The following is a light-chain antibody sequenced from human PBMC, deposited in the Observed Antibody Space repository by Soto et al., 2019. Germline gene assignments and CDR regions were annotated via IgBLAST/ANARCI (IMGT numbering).Light chain of an antibody. CDR3: QQYNSYLTWT. V-gene: IGKV1-5*03. J-gene: IGKJ1*01. CDR1: QSISSW. CDR2: KAS. Sequence: DIQMTPSPSTLSASVGDRVTITCRASQSISSWLAWYQQKPGKAPKLLIYKASSLESGVPSRFSGSGSGTEFTLTISSLQPDDFATYYCQQYNSYLTWTFGQGTKVDI.